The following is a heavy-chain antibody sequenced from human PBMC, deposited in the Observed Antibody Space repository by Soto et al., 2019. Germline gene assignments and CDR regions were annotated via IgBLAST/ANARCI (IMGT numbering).Heavy chain of an antibody. CDR1: GFTFSSYS. CDR3: ARAPELYYDILTGYYYFDY. Sequence: EVQLVESGGGLVKPGGSLRLSCAASGFTFSSYSMNWVRQAPGKGLEWVSSISSSSSYIYYADSVKGRFTISRDNAKNSLYLQMNSLRAEDTAVYYCARAPELYYDILTGYYYFDYRGQGTLVTVSS. J-gene: IGHJ4*02. CDR2: ISSSSSYI. D-gene: IGHD3-9*01. V-gene: IGHV3-21*01.